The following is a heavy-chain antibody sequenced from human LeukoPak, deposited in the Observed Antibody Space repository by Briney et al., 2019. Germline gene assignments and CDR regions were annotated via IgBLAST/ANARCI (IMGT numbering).Heavy chain of an antibody. CDR2: ISSSSSYI. CDR3: ARDLGLDYGDYPDYFDY. D-gene: IGHD4-17*01. Sequence: PGGSLRLSCAASGFTFSSYSMNWVRQAPGKGLEWVSSISSSSSYIYYADSVKGRFTISRDNAKNSLYLQMNSLRAEDTAVYYCARDLGLDYGDYPDYFDYWGQGTLVTVSP. J-gene: IGHJ4*02. V-gene: IGHV3-21*01. CDR1: GFTFSSYS.